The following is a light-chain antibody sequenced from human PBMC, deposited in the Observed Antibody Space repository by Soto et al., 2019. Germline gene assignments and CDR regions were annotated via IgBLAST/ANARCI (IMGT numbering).Light chain of an antibody. CDR2: GAS. CDR1: LSISSN. Sequence: EIVMTQSPATLSVSPGERATLSCRDSLSISSNLAWYQQRPGQAPRLLIYGASARATGIPARFSGSGSGTEFTLTISSPQSEDFAVYYCQQYNKWPEFTFGLGTRV. V-gene: IGKV3-15*01. CDR3: QQYNKWPEFT. J-gene: IGKJ3*01.